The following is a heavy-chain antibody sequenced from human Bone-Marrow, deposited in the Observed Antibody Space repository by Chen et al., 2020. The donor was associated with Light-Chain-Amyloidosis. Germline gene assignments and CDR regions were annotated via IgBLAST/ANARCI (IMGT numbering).Heavy chain of an antibody. CDR2: ISYDGYT. D-gene: IGHD6-13*01. V-gene: IGHV4-39*07. J-gene: IGHJ4*02. Sequence: QLQLQESGPGLVKPSETLSLTCTVSGDSIRGTNYYLGWILQPPVVGLEWIGTISYDGYTYYNPSLKSRVTISLDTSKNQVSLKLSSVTAADTAVYYCAREIRLATPAAVTPDYWGQGTLVTVSS. CDR1: GDSIRGTNYY. CDR3: AREIRLATPAAVTPDY.